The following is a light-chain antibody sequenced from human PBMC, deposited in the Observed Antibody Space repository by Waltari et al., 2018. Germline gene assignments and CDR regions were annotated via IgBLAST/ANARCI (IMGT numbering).Light chain of an antibody. CDR2: GAS. J-gene: IGKJ1*01. CDR1: QSVSSSY. V-gene: IGKV3-20*01. CDR3: QQYGSSPKT. Sequence: EIVLTQSPGTLSLSPGERATLSCRASQSVSSSYLAWYQQKPGQAPRILIYGASSRATGNPDRFSGSGSGTDFTLTISRLEPEDFAVYYCQQYGSSPKTFGQGTKVEIK.